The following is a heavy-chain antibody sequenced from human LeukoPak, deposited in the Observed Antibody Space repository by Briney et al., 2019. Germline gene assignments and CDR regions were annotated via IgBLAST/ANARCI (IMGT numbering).Heavy chain of an antibody. J-gene: IGHJ4*02. CDR1: GFTFSSYA. D-gene: IGHD1-26*01. CDR3: TRGDSENFY. V-gene: IGHV3-23*01. CDR2: ISGSGGST. Sequence: PGGSLRLSCAASGFTFSSYAMSWVRQAPGKGLEWVSAISGSGGSTYYADSVKGRFTISRDNAKNSLYLEMNSLKPEDTAFYYCTRGDSENFYWGQGTLVTASS.